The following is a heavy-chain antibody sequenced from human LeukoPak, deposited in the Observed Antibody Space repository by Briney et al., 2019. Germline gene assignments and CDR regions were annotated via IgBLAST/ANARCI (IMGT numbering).Heavy chain of an antibody. Sequence: SETLSLTCAVYGGSFSGYYWNWIRRPPGKGLEWIGEINHSGSTNYNPSLKSRVTISVDTSKNQFSLKLSSVTAADTAVYYCARHMDIVVVPAALFDYWGQGTLVTVSS. J-gene: IGHJ4*02. CDR3: ARHMDIVVVPAALFDY. CDR2: INHSGST. CDR1: GGSFSGYY. V-gene: IGHV4-34*01. D-gene: IGHD2-2*03.